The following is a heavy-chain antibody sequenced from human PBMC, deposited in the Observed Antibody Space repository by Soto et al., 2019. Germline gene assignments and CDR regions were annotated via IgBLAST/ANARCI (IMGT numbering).Heavy chain of an antibody. CDR3: ARRPSADWFDP. D-gene: IGHD2-2*01. Sequence: VKDSCKASGYTFTTYGITWVRQAPGQGLEWMGWISPQNGKRHYAQKLPGRVSMTTDTSTGKASMVPRSLRSDDTAIYYCARRPSADWFDPWGQGNVVTV. V-gene: IGHV1-18*01. J-gene: IGHJ5*02. CDR2: ISPQNGKR. CDR1: GYTFTTYG.